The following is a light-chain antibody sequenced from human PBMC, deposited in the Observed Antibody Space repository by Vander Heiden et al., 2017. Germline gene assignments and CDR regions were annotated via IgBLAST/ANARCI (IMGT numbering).Light chain of an antibody. J-gene: IGKJ3*01. CDR2: AAS. CDR3: QQSSSTPTT. Sequence: DIQMTQSPSSLSASVGDRVTITCRASQSISSYLNWYQQKPGKAPKLLIYAASSLQSGVPSRFSGSGSGTDFTLTISSLQPEDFATYYCQQSSSTPTTF. CDR1: QSISSY. V-gene: IGKV1-39*01.